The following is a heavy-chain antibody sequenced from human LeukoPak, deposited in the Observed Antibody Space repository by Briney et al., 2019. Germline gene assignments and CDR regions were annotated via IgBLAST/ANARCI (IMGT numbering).Heavy chain of an antibody. V-gene: IGHV4-59*01. CDR2: IYYSGST. D-gene: IGHD3-10*01. CDR1: GASISSYY. J-gene: IGHJ3*02. CDR3: ARRTGSGSYYKELLAFDI. Sequence: PSETLSLTCTVSGASISSYYWSWIRQPPGKGLEWIGYIYYSGSTSYNPSLKSRVTISVDTSKNQFSLKLSSVTAADTAVYYCARRTGSGSYYKELLAFDIWGQGTMVTVSS.